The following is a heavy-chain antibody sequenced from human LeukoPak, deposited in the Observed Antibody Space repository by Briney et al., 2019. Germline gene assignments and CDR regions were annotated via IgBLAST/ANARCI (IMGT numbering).Heavy chain of an antibody. CDR1: GFSFTDAW. Sequence: GGSLRLSCAASGFSFTDAWMSWVRQAPGKGLEWVGHLKSKAADGTTDYAAPVKARFVISGDDSKNTLYLQMNSLKTEDTAVYYCTTGSYWGQGTLVTVSS. J-gene: IGHJ4*02. CDR3: TTGSY. CDR2: LKSKAADGTT. V-gene: IGHV3-15*01.